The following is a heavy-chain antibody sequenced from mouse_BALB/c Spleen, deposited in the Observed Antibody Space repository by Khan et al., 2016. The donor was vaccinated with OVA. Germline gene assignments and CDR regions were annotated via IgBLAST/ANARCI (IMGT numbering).Heavy chain of an antibody. CDR3: ARGASYWYFEV. CDR1: GYTFTNYG. V-gene: IGHV9-1*02. CDR2: INTYTGEP. Sequence: QIQLVQSGPELKKPGETVKISCKASGYTFTNYGMNWVKQAPGKGLKWMGWINTYTGEPTYTDDFKGRFAFSLETSASTAYLQINNHKNEDMATYFCARGASYWYFEVWGAGTTVTVSS. J-gene: IGHJ1*01.